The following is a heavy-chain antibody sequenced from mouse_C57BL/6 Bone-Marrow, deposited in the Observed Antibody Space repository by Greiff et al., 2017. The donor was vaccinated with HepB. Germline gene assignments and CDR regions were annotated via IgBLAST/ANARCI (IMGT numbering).Heavy chain of an antibody. CDR1: GYTFTEYT. CDR3: ARHEDQYYYCSSYGWYFDV. Sequence: QVQLKESGAELVKPGASVKLSCKASGYTFTEYTIHWVKQRSGQGLEWIGWFYPGSGSIKYNEKFKDKATLTADKSSSTVYMELSRLTSEDSAVYFCARHEDQYYYCSSYGWYFDVWGTGTTVTVSS. CDR2: FYPGSGSI. V-gene: IGHV1-62-2*01. D-gene: IGHD1-1*01. J-gene: IGHJ1*03.